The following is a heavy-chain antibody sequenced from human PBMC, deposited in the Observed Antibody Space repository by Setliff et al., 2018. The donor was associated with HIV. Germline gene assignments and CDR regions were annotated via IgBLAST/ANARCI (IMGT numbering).Heavy chain of an antibody. D-gene: IGHD4-17*01. J-gene: IGHJ3*01. CDR1: GYTFTNYG. CDR2: ISAYDGST. V-gene: IGHV1-18*01. CDR3: ARGQASNDYGVSF. Sequence: GASVKVSCKASGYTFTNYGISWVRQAPGQGLEWMGWISAYDGSTNFAQKFQGRVTLTTDTSTRTGYMEMRSLKSDDTAVYYCARGQASNDYGVSFWGQGTMVTVSS.